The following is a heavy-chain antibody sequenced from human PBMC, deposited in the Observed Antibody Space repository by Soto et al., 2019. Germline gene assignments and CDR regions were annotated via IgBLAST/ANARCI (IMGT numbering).Heavy chain of an antibody. CDR2: ISSSGSTI. CDR3: ARDAPLSTYGQYYFDY. Sequence: GGSLRLSCAASGFTFSDYYMSWIRQAPGKGLEWVSYISSSGSTIYYADSVKGRFTISRDNAKNSLYLQMNSLRAEDTAVYYCARDAPLSTYGQYYFDYWGQGTLVTVSS. V-gene: IGHV3-11*01. J-gene: IGHJ4*02. D-gene: IGHD3-3*02. CDR1: GFTFSDYY.